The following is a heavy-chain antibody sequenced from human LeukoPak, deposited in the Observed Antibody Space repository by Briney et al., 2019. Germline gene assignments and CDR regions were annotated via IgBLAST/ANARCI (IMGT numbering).Heavy chain of an antibody. J-gene: IGHJ5*02. Sequence: ASVKVTCKASGYTFTGYYMHWARQAPGQGLEWMGWINPNSGGTNYAQKFQGWVTMTRDTSISTAYMELSRLRSDDTAVYYCARSAGTRNNWFDPWGQGILVTVSS. D-gene: IGHD1-1*01. CDR2: INPNSGGT. CDR3: ARSAGTRNNWFDP. CDR1: GYTFTGYY. V-gene: IGHV1-2*04.